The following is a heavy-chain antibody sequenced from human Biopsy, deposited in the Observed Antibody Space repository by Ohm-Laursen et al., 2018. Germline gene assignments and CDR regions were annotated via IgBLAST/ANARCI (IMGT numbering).Heavy chain of an antibody. CDR1: GGTFSNYG. CDR2: NIPILGTG. CDR3: ATKLTGYFHH. V-gene: IGHV1-69*06. D-gene: IGHD3-9*01. J-gene: IGHJ1*01. Sequence: SSVKVSCKAPGGTFSNYGVNWVRQAPGQGLEWLGGNIPILGTGNYAQKFQDRVTVAADTSTSTATMELRSLRSDDTAVYYCATKLTGYFHHWGQGTLVTVSS.